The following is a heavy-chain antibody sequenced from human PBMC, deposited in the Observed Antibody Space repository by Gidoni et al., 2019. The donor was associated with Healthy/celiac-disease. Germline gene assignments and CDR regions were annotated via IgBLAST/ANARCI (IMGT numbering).Heavy chain of an antibody. CDR1: GGSFSGYY. CDR3: ARVVVVVVPAAMLFYYYGMDV. Sequence: QVQLQQWGAGLLKPSETLSLTCAVYGGSFSGYYWSWIRQPPGKGLEWIGEINHSGSTNYNPSLKSRVTIAVDTSKNQFSLKLSSVTAADTAVYYCARVVVVVVPAAMLFYYYGMDVWGQGTTVTVSS. D-gene: IGHD2-2*01. V-gene: IGHV4-34*01. CDR2: INHSGST. J-gene: IGHJ6*02.